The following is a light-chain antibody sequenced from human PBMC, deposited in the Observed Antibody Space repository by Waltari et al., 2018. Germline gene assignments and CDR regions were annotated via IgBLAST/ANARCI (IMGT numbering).Light chain of an antibody. CDR3: VQALQLPET. CDR1: QSLLHSSGYHY. V-gene: IGKV2-28*01. CDR2: LGS. Sequence: DIVMTQSPLSLPVTPGEPASTSCRSSQSLLHSSGYHYLDWYLQKPGQSPQLRIYLGSNRASGVPDRFSGSGSGTDFTLKISRVEAEDVGVYYCVQALQLPETFGQGTKVEIK. J-gene: IGKJ1*01.